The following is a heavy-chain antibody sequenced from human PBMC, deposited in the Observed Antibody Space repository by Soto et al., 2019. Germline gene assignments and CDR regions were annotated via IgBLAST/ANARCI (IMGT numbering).Heavy chain of an antibody. CDR2: IVVGSGNT. CDR1: GFTFTSSA. J-gene: IGHJ6*02. Sequence: ASVKVSCKASGFTFTSSAVQWVRQARGQRLEWIGWIVVGSGNTNYAQKFQERVAITRDMSTSTAYMELSSLRSEDTAVYYCAASVGYSSSWKTNYGMDVWGQGTTVTVSS. V-gene: IGHV1-58*01. CDR3: AASVGYSSSWKTNYGMDV. D-gene: IGHD6-13*01.